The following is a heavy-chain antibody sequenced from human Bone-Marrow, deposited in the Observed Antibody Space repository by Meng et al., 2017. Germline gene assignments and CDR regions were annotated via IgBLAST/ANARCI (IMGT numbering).Heavy chain of an antibody. J-gene: IGHJ6*02. CDR3: ARHAIVATIFSYSYYVMDV. CDR2: IYPGDCGT. Sequence: KVSCKGSGYSFTSYWIAWVRQMPGKGLEWMGSIYPGDCGTRYSPSFQGQVTIPPDKSISTAYLQWRSLKASDAAMYYCARHAIVATIFSYSYYVMDVWGQGTTVTVSS. CDR1: GYSFTSYW. V-gene: IGHV5-51*01. D-gene: IGHD5-12*01.